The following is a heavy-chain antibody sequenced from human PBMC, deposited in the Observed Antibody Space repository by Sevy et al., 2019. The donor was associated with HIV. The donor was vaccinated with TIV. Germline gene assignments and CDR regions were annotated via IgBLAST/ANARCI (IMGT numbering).Heavy chain of an antibody. J-gene: IGHJ6*02. V-gene: IGHV3-33*01. CDR2: IWYDGSNK. Sequence: GGSLRLSRAASGFTFSSYGMHWVRQAPGKGLEWVAVIWYDGSNKYYADSVKGRFTISRDNSKNTLYLQMNSLRTEDTAVYYCARGEYYDFWSGYYTGLAYYYGMDVWGQGTTVTVSS. D-gene: IGHD3-3*01. CDR1: GFTFSSYG. CDR3: ARGEYYDFWSGYYTGLAYYYGMDV.